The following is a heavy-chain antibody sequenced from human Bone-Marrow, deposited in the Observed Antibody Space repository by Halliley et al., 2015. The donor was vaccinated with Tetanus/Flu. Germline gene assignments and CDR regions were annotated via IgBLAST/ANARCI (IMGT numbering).Heavy chain of an antibody. CDR3: ARHGRGGWEQNPNWFDS. V-gene: IGHV5-51*01. CDR1: GYTFSTYW. CDR2: IYPADSET. Sequence: MQLVQSGAEVNKPGESLKISCKGSGYTFSTYWIGWVRQKPGQGLELMGIIYPADSETRYSPSFEGQVTISADKSINTAYLQWSSLKASDTAMYYCARHGRGGWEQNPNWFDSGGQGTLVTVSS. D-gene: IGHD6-19*01. J-gene: IGHJ5*01.